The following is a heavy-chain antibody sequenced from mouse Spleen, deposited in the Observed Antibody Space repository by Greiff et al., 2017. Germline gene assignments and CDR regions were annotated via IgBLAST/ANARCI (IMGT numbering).Heavy chain of an antibody. J-gene: IGHJ2*01. CDR1: GFNIKDDY. V-gene: IGHV14-4*01. CDR2: IDPENGDT. D-gene: IGHD3-1*01. CDR3: TPPPLRATNY. Sequence: VQLQQSGAELVRPGASVKLSCTASGFNIKDDYMHWVKQRPEQGLEWIGWIDPENGDTEYASKFQGKATITADTSSNTAYLQLSSLTSEDTAVYYCTPPPLRATNYWGQGTTLTVSS.